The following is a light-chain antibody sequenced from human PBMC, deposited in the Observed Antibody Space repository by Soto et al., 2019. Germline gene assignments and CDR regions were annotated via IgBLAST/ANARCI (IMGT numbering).Light chain of an antibody. CDR2: EVS. Sequence: DIVLPQTPLSLSVTPGQPASISCKSSQTLRHSDGRTYVYWYVQRPGQSPQLLIYEVSNRFSGVPDRFGGYGAGTDFTLEISRVEAEDVGVYYCMQTIRLPLTFGGGTKVDIK. CDR1: QTLRHSDGRTY. V-gene: IGKV2D-29*02. CDR3: MQTIRLPLT. J-gene: IGKJ4*02.